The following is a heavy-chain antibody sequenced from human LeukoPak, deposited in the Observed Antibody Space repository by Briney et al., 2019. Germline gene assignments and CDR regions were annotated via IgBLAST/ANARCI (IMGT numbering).Heavy chain of an antibody. CDR2: ISFDGSVK. D-gene: IGHD6-13*01. Sequence: PGGSLRLSCAASGFTFNNYAIDWGRQAPGKGLEWVTIISFDGSVKYYADSVKGRFTISRDNSKNTLYLQMNSLRSEDTAVYYCARPLNSSSSYFDYWGQGTLVTVSS. CDR1: GFTFNNYA. CDR3: ARPLNSSSSYFDY. V-gene: IGHV3-30*04. J-gene: IGHJ4*02.